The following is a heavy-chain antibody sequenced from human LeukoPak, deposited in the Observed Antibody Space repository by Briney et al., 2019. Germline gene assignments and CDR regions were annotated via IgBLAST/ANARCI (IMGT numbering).Heavy chain of an antibody. Sequence: ASGKVSCKASGGTFSSYAISWVRQAPGQGVEWRGGIIPIFGTANYAQKFQGRVTITADESTSTAYMELSSLRSEDTAVYYCARTVSYSSSPLFGYWGQGTLVTVSS. D-gene: IGHD6-6*01. V-gene: IGHV1-69*13. CDR2: IIPIFGTA. J-gene: IGHJ4*02. CDR3: ARTVSYSSSPLFGY. CDR1: GGTFSSYA.